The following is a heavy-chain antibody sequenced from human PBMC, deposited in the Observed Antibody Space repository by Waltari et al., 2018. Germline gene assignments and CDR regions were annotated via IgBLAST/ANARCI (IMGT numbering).Heavy chain of an antibody. CDR2: IRYDGSNK. CDR1: GFTFSSYG. CDR3: AKDRRFVGATSPFDY. J-gene: IGHJ4*02. V-gene: IGHV3-30*02. Sequence: QVQLVELGGGVVQPGGSLRLSGAASGFTFSSYGMHWVRQAPGQGLEWVAFIRYDGSNKYYADSVKGRFTISRDNSKNTLYLQMNSLRAEDTAVYYCAKDRRFVGATSPFDYWGQGTLVTVSS. D-gene: IGHD1-26*01.